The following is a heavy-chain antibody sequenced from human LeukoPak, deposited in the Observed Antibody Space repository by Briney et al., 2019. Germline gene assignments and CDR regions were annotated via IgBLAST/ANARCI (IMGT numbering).Heavy chain of an antibody. CDR2: ISSSGSTI. CDR3: ARYDYVWGSYRYFDY. V-gene: IGHV3-48*03. CDR1: GFTFSSYE. J-gene: IGHJ4*02. D-gene: IGHD3-16*02. Sequence: GGSLRLSCAASGFTFSSYEMNWVRQAPGKGLEWVSYISSSGSTIYYADSVKGRFTISRDNAKNSLYLQMNSLRAEDTAVYYCARYDYVWGSYRYFDYWGQGTLVTVSS.